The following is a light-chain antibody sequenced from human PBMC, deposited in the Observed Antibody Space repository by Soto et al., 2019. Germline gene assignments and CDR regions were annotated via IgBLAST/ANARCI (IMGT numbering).Light chain of an antibody. CDR3: QQYENYPLT. CDR1: PSIGAW. V-gene: IGKV1-5*03. Sequence: DIQMTQSPPTLSASVGDSVTLTCRASPSIGAWLAWYRQKPGKAPELLIYSASTLETGVPSRFSGSGSGTEFNLTVSSLQPDDFATYYCQQYENYPLTFGEGTK. J-gene: IGKJ4*01. CDR2: SAS.